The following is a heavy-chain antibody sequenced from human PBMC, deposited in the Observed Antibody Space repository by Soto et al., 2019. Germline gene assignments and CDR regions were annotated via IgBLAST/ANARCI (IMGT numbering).Heavy chain of an antibody. CDR1: GGSLSNYG. CDR3: ARGDATKIVVTTYYAMDV. CDR2: IIPVFGTA. V-gene: IGHV1-69*12. Sequence: QVQLVQSGAEVKKPGSSVKVSCKASGGSLSNYGISWVRQAPGQGLEWMGGIIPVFGTANYAQKFQGRVTITADASPSIVYMDVTSLRSEDTAVYYCARGDATKIVVTTYYAMDVWGQGTTVTVSS. J-gene: IGHJ6*02. D-gene: IGHD3-9*01.